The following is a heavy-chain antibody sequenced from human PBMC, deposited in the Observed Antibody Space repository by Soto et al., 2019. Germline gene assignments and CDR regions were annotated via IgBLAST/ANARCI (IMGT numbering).Heavy chain of an antibody. D-gene: IGHD4-4*01. V-gene: IGHV4-59*01. CDR1: GDSISSYY. CDR3: ARVYRRYYYGMDV. CDR2: IYYSGST. J-gene: IGHJ6*02. Sequence: PSETLSLTCAVSGDSISSYYWSWIRQPPGKGLEWIGCIYYSGSTNYNPSLKSRVTISVDTSKNQFSLKLSSVTAADTAVYYCARVYRRYYYGMDVWGQGTTVTVSS.